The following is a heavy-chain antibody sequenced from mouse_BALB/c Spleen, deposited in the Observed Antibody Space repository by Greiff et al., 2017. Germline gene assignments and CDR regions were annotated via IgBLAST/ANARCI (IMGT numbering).Heavy chain of an antibody. V-gene: IGHV3-6*02. CDR2: ISYDGSN. Sequence: EVKLLESGPGLVKPSQSLSLTCSVTGYSITSGYYWNWIRQFPGNKLEWMGYISYDGSNNYNPSLKNRISITRDTSKNQFFLKLNSVTTEDTATYYCARFGLSAYWGQGTLVTVSA. CDR1: GYSITSGYY. J-gene: IGHJ3*01. CDR3: ARFGLSAY.